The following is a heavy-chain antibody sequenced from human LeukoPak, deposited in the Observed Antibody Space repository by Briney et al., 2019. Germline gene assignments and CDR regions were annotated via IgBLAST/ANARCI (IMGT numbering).Heavy chain of an antibody. D-gene: IGHD6-19*01. CDR3: ATGSTAVAGTKY. CDR1: GFTFSTYG. J-gene: IGHJ4*02. V-gene: IGHV3-23*01. Sequence: PGGSLRLSCAASGFTFSTYGMNWVRQAPGKGLEWVSTISRSGDITYYADSVKGWFTISRDNSKNTLYLQMNSLRAEDTAIYYCATGSTAVAGTKYWGQGILVTVSS. CDR2: ISRSGDIT.